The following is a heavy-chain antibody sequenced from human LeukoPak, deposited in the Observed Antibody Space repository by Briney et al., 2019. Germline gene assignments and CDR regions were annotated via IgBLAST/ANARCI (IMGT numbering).Heavy chain of an antibody. CDR1: GGTFSSYA. CDR3: ARDPNYYDSSDPGY. Sequence: GASVKVSCKASGGTFSSYAISWVRQAPGQGLEWMGIINPSGGSTSYAQKFQGRVTMTRDTSTSTVYMELSSLRSEDTAVYYCARDPNYYDSSDPGYWGQGTLVTVSS. D-gene: IGHD3-22*01. V-gene: IGHV1-46*01. J-gene: IGHJ4*02. CDR2: INPSGGST.